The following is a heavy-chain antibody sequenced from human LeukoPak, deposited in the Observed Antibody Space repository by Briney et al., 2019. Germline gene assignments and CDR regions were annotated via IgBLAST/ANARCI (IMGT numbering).Heavy chain of an antibody. J-gene: IGHJ4*02. CDR2: ISGSGGST. CDR1: GFTFSSYA. V-gene: IGHV3-23*01. Sequence: GGSLRLSCAASGFTFSSYAMSWVRQDPGKGLEWVSAISGSGGSTYYADSVKGRFTISRDNSRNTLYLQMNSLRAEDTAVYCCAKEKTGTTPQDFDYWGQGTLVTVSS. D-gene: IGHD1-7*01. CDR3: AKEKTGTTPQDFDY.